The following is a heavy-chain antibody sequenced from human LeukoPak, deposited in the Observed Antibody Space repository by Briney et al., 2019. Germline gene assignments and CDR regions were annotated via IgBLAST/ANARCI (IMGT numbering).Heavy chain of an antibody. CDR2: ISGSGGST. V-gene: IGHV3-23*01. CDR3: AKALSSSFYYFDL. Sequence: HPGGSLRLSCAASGFTFSSYAMSWVRQAPGKGLEWVSAISGSGGSTYYADSVKGRFTISRDNSRNTLYLQMNSLRAEDTAVYYCAKALSSSFYYFDLGGRGTLVTVSS. D-gene: IGHD3-16*02. J-gene: IGHJ2*01. CDR1: GFTFSSYA.